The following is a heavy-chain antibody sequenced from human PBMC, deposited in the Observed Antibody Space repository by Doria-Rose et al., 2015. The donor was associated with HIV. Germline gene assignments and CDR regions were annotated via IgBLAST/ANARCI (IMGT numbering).Heavy chain of an antibody. V-gene: IGHV2-26*01. CDR3: ARIKSSRWYHKYYFDF. Sequence: SGPVLVEPTETLTLTCTVSGVSLSSPGMGVSWIRQPPGKALEWLANNFSDDERSYTTSLKSRLTISRGTSKSQVVLTMTDMDPVDTATYYCARIKSSRWYHKYYFDFWGQGTLVIVSA. CDR2: NFSDDER. CDR1: GVSLSSPGMG. D-gene: IGHD6-13*01. J-gene: IGHJ4*02.